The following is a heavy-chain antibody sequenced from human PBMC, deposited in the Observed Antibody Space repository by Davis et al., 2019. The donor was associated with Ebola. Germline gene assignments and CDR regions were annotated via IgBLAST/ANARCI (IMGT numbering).Heavy chain of an antibody. CDR2: IYPGDSDT. CDR1: GYSFTSYW. CDR3: ARLAGAVAGPKGLVDY. D-gene: IGHD6-19*01. J-gene: IGHJ4*02. V-gene: IGHV5-51*01. Sequence: KVSCKGSGYSFTSYWIGWVRQMPGKGLEWMGIIYPGDSDTRYSPSFQGQVTISADKSISTAYLQWSSLKASDTAMYYCARLAGAVAGPKGLVDYWGQGTLVTVSS.